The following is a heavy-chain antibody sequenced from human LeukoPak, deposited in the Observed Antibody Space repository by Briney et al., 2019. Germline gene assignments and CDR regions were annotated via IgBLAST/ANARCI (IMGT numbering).Heavy chain of an antibody. CDR3: ARQLAPVGKGIDY. D-gene: IGHD6-13*01. J-gene: IGHJ4*02. V-gene: IGHV6-1*01. CDR1: GDSVSSNSAA. Sequence: SQTLSLTCAISGDSVSSNSAAWNWIRQSPSRGLEWLGRTYYRSKWYNDYALSVKSRITINPDTSKNQFSLQRNSVTPEDTAIYYCARQLAPVGKGIDYWGLGTLVTVSS. CDR2: TYYRSKWYN.